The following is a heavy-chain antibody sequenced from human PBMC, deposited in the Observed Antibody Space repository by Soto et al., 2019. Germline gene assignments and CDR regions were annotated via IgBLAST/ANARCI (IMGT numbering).Heavy chain of an antibody. CDR3: ARYTFGHDREYHYAMDV. V-gene: IGHV4-30-4*01. Sequence: PSETLSLTCNVSGASISSSAYSWSWVRQPPGKGLEWIGYIFHSGSAYYNPSLKSRVTISVDTSKNQFSLKLTSVTAADTAVFYCARYTFGHDREYHYAMDVWGQGTTVT. D-gene: IGHD3-10*02. CDR2: IFHSGSA. CDR1: GASISSSAYS. J-gene: IGHJ6*02.